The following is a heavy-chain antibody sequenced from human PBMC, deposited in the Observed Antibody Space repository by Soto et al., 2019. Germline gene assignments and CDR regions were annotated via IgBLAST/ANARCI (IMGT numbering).Heavy chain of an antibody. J-gene: IGHJ4*02. CDR2: ISSSSSYT. CDR1: GFTFSDYY. Sequence: PGGSLRLSCAASGFTFSDYYMSWIRQAPGKGLEWVSYISSSSSYTNYADSVKGRFTISRDNAKNSLYLQMNSLRAEDTAVYYCARVSPGIAAHDPRYYFDYWGQGTLVTVSS. CDR3: ARVSPGIAAHDPRYYFDY. V-gene: IGHV3-11*06. D-gene: IGHD6-13*01.